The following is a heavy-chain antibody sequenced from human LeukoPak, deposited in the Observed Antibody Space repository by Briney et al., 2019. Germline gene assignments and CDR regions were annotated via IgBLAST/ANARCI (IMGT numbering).Heavy chain of an antibody. Sequence: PSETLSLACTVSGGSISSSSYYWGWIRQPPGKGLEWIGSIYYSGSTYYNPSLKSRVTISVDTSKNQFSLKLSSVTAADTAVYYCASPLWFGELGGSYAFDIWGQGTMVTVSS. CDR1: GGSISSSSYY. J-gene: IGHJ3*02. CDR3: ASPLWFGELGGSYAFDI. CDR2: IYYSGST. V-gene: IGHV4-39*01. D-gene: IGHD3-10*01.